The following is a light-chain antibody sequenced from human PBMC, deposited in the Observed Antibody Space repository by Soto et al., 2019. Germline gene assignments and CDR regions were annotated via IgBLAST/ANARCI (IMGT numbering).Light chain of an antibody. Sequence: QSALTRPASVSGSPGQTISISCIGTSGHIGGQNSVSWYQQFPGKAPKLIIYEVTKRPSGISSRFSGSKSANTASLTISGLQTDDEAAYYCASNTPTWVFGGGTKLTVL. CDR2: EVT. CDR1: SGHIGGQNS. CDR3: ASNTPTWV. J-gene: IGLJ3*02. V-gene: IGLV2-14*03.